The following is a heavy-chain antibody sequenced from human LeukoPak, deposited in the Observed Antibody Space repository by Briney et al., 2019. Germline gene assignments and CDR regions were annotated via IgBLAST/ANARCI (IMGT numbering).Heavy chain of an antibody. J-gene: IGHJ3*02. D-gene: IGHD3-3*01. Sequence: SVKVSCKASGGTFSSYAISWVRQAPGQGLEWMGGIIPIFGTANYAQKFQGRVTITADESTSTAYMELSSLRSEDTAVCYCARGPGGVLEWLFYAFDIWGQGTMVTVSS. CDR1: GGTFSSYA. V-gene: IGHV1-69*13. CDR3: ARGPGGVLEWLFYAFDI. CDR2: IIPIFGTA.